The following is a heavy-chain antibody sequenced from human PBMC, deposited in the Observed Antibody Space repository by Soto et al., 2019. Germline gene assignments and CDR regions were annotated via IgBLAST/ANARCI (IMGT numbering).Heavy chain of an antibody. V-gene: IGHV1-69*06. CDR1: GGRFSSYA. CDR3: AVRYCSSTSCYLPYYFDY. D-gene: IGHD2-2*01. Sequence: QVQLVQSGAEVKKPGSSVKVSCKASGGRFSSYAISWVRQAPGQGLEWMGGIIPIFGTANYARKFQGRVTITADKSTSTAYMELSSLRSEDTAVYYCAVRYCSSTSCYLPYYFDYWGQGTLVTVSS. CDR2: IIPIFGTA. J-gene: IGHJ4*02.